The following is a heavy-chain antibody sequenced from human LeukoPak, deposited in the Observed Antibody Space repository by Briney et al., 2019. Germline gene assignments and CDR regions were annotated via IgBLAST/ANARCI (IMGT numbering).Heavy chain of an antibody. D-gene: IGHD2/OR15-2a*01. J-gene: IGHJ3*02. CDR2: INPNSGGT. V-gene: IGHV1-2*02. CDR3: ESVRFSRTKIVRSPLAAFDI. CDR1: VYTFTVYY. Sequence: GASVKLSCKASVYTFTVYYMHWGRQAPGQGLEWMGCINPNSGGTNYAQKFQGSVTMTRETSISTAYLELSRLRSDATAVSYCESVRFSRTKIVRSPLAAFDIWGQGTMVTVSS.